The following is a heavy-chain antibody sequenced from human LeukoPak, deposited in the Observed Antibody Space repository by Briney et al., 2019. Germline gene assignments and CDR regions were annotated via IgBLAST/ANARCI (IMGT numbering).Heavy chain of an antibody. CDR3: ARRGGYATNLGKSFDY. CDR1: GYNFNTYW. J-gene: IGHJ4*02. D-gene: IGHD5-12*01. CDR2: IYPGDSDT. V-gene: IGHV5-51*01. Sequence: GESLKISCKTSGYNFNTYWIGWVRQKPGKGLEWMGIIYPGDSDTKYSPPFEGQVTISADKSINTAYLQWSSLKASDTAMYYCARRGGYATNLGKSFDYWGQGTLVTVSS.